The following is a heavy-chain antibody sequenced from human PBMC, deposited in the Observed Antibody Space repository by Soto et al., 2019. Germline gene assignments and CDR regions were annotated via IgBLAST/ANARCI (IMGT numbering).Heavy chain of an antibody. D-gene: IGHD3-9*01. CDR2: ISAYNGNT. J-gene: IGHJ4*02. V-gene: IGHV1-18*01. CDR3: ARAAYEILTGYYRW. CDR1: GYTFTSYG. Sequence: ASVKVSCKASGYTFTSYGISWVRQAPGQGLEWMGWISAYNGNTNYAQKLQGRVTMTTDTSTSTAYMDLRSLRSDGTAVYYCARAAYEILTGYYRWRGQGTLVTVSS.